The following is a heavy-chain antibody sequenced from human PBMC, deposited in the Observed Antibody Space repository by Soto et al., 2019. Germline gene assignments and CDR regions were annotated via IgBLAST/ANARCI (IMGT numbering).Heavy chain of an antibody. J-gene: IGHJ6*02. Sequence: GGSLRLSCAASGFTFSSYSMNWVRQAPGKGLEWVSPISSSSSYIYYADSVKGRFTISRDNAKNSLHLQMNSLGAEDTAVYYCARDLGIAAAGTDYYYGMDVWGQGTTVTVSS. D-gene: IGHD6-13*01. V-gene: IGHV3-21*01. CDR1: GFTFSSYS. CDR2: ISSSSSYI. CDR3: ARDLGIAAAGTDYYYGMDV.